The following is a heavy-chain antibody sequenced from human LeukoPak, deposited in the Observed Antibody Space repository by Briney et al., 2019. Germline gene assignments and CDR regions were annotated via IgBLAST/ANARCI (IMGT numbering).Heavy chain of an antibody. J-gene: IGHJ4*02. CDR1: GYTLTELS. V-gene: IGHV1-24*01. Sequence: ASVKVSCKVSGYTLTELSMHWVRQAPGKGLEWMGGFDPEDGETIYAQKFQGRVTMTEDTSTDTAYMELSSLRSEDTAVYYRATAVSYYYDSSGYNFDYWGQGTLDTVSS. CDR2: FDPEDGET. CDR3: ATAVSYYYDSSGYNFDY. D-gene: IGHD3-22*01.